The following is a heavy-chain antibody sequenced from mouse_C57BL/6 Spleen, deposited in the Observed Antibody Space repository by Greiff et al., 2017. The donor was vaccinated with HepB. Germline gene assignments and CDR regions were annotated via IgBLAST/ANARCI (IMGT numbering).Heavy chain of an antibody. V-gene: IGHV3-3*01. CDR2: TFYSGIT. D-gene: IGHD2-5*01. CDR3: ARTDYSNYWYFDV. J-gene: IGHJ1*03. CDR1: GFSINSDCY. Sequence: EVKVVESGPSLVRPSQTLSLTCTVTGFSINSDCYWIWIRQFPGNKLEYIGYTFYSGITYYNPSLESRTYITRDTSKIQFSLKLSSVTTEDTATYYCARTDYSNYWYFDVWGTGTTVTVSS.